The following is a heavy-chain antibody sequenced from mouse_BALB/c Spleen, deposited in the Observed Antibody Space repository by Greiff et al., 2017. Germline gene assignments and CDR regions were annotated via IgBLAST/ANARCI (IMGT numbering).Heavy chain of an antibody. CDR2: ISSGSSTI. J-gene: IGHJ1*01. Sequence: EVKVVESGGGLVQPGGSRKLSCAASGFTFSSFGMHWVRQAPEKGLEWVAYISSGSSTIYYADTVKGRFTISRDNPKNTLFLQMTSLRSEDTAMYYCARGVRDWYFDVWGAGTTVTVSS. V-gene: IGHV5-17*02. CDR3: ARGVRDWYFDV. CDR1: GFTFSSFG. D-gene: IGHD2-14*01.